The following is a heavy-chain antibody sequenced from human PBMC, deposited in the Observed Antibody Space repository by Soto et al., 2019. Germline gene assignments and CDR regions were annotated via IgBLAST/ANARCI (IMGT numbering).Heavy chain of an antibody. CDR1: GFTFSSYG. J-gene: IGHJ4*02. CDR2: VWYDGINK. Sequence: RLSCAASGFTFSSYGMDWVRQAPGKGLEWVAVVWYDGINKYYADSVEGRFTISRDNSKNTLYLQMNSLRAEDTAVYYCARDRYYDSSGTPSRYFDYWGQGPLVTVSS. D-gene: IGHD3-22*01. V-gene: IGHV3-33*01. CDR3: ARDRYYDSSGTPSRYFDY.